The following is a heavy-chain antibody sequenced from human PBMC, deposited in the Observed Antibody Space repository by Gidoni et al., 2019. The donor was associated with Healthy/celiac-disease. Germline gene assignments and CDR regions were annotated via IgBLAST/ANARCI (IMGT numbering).Heavy chain of an antibody. J-gene: IGHJ6*02. V-gene: IGHV1-69*01. CDR2: IIPIFGTA. CDR1: GGTFSSYA. Sequence: QVQLVQSGAEVKKPGSSVKVSCKASGGTFSSYAISWVRQAPGQGLEWMGGIIPIFGTANDAQKFQGRVTITADESTSTAYMELSSLRSEDTAVYYCARGYSSQASHYYGMDVWGQGTTVTVSS. D-gene: IGHD5-18*01. CDR3: ARGYSSQASHYYGMDV.